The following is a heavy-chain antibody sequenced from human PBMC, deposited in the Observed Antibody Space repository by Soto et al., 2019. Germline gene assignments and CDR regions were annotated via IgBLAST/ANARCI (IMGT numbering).Heavy chain of an antibody. CDR3: GGGARPRAPAGGTPYYYAMDV. CDR2: MNPINGAT. D-gene: IGHD6-13*01. Sequence: ASVKVSCKASGYDFTAYDINWVRPASGQGLEWMGWMNPINGATGTARRFQGRVSLSRNTATGTAYLELTSLRSDDTAVYYCGGGARPRAPAGGTPYYYAMDVWGQGTTVNVSS. V-gene: IGHV1-8*02. J-gene: IGHJ6*02. CDR1: GYDFTAYD.